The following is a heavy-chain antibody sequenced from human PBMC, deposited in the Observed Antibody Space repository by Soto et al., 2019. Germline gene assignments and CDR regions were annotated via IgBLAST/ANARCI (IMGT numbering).Heavy chain of an antibody. V-gene: IGHV3-74*01. J-gene: IGHJ6*02. CDR3: ARRPRIGDGDYSYYYGMDV. Sequence: GGSLRLSCAASGFTFSSYWMHWVRQAPGKGLVWVSRINSDGSSTSYADSVKGRFTISRDNAKNTLYLQMKSLRAEDTAVYYRARRPRIGDGDYSYYYGMDVWGQGTTVTVSS. D-gene: IGHD4-17*01. CDR2: INSDGSST. CDR1: GFTFSSYW.